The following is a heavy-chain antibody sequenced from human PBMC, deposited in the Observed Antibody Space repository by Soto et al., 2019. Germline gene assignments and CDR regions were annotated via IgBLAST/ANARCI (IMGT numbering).Heavy chain of an antibody. CDR3: ARSGDDHYYYYYYMDV. Sequence: ASVKVSCKASGYTFTSYAMHWVRQAPGQRLEWMGWINAGNGNTKYSQKFQGRVTITRDTSASTAYMELSSLRSEDTAVYYCARSGDDHYYYYYYMDVWGKGTTVTVSS. CDR1: GYTFTSYA. CDR2: INAGNGNT. D-gene: IGHD7-27*01. V-gene: IGHV1-3*01. J-gene: IGHJ6*03.